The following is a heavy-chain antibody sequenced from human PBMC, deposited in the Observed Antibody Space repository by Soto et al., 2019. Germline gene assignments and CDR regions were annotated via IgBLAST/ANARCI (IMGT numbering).Heavy chain of an antibody. V-gene: IGHV1-8*01. Sequence: ASVKVSCKASGYTFTSYDINWVRQATGQGLEWMGWMNPNSGNTGYAQKFQGRVTMTRNTSISTAYMELSSLRSEDTAVYYCARVWRRYDILTGLRNYYYMDVWGKGTTVTVSS. J-gene: IGHJ6*03. CDR3: ARVWRRYDILTGLRNYYYMDV. D-gene: IGHD3-9*01. CDR2: MNPNSGNT. CDR1: GYTFTSYD.